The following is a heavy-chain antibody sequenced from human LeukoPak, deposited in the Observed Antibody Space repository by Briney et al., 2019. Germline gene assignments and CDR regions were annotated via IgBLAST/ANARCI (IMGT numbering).Heavy chain of an antibody. D-gene: IGHD6-13*01. Sequence: SGGSLRLSCAASGFSFSSYWMIWVRQAPGKGLEWVANIKQDGSEKFYVDSVKGRFTISRDNSKNTLYLQMNSLRAEDTAVYYCARDSSSPPPSEYFQHWGXGTLVTXSS. J-gene: IGHJ1*01. CDR1: GFSFSSYW. CDR3: ARDSSSPPPSEYFQH. CDR2: IKQDGSEK. V-gene: IGHV3-7*01.